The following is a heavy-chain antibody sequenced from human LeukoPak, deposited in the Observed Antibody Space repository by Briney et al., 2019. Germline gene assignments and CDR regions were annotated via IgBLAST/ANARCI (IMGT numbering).Heavy chain of an antibody. V-gene: IGHV1-8*01. J-gene: IGHJ4*02. CDR3: VLYGSGSYSFDY. CDR1: GYTFTSYD. Sequence: ASVKVSCKASGYTFTSYDINWVRQATGQGLEWMGWMNPNSGNTGYAQKFQGRVTMTRNTSISTAYMELSSLRSEDTAVYYCVLYGSGSYSFDYWGKGTLVTVSS. D-gene: IGHD3-10*01. CDR2: MNPNSGNT.